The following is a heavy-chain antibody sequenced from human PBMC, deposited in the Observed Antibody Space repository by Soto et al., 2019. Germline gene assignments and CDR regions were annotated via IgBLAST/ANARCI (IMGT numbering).Heavy chain of an antibody. J-gene: IGHJ4*02. CDR3: ARLRNTAMVTV. Sequence: PSETLSLTCTVSGGSISSYYWSWIRQPPGKGLEWIGYIYYSGSTNYNPSLKSRVTISVDTSKNQFSLKLSSVTAADTAVYYCARLRNTAMVTVWGQGTLVTVSS. CDR2: IYYSGST. CDR1: GGSISSYY. D-gene: IGHD5-18*01. V-gene: IGHV4-59*08.